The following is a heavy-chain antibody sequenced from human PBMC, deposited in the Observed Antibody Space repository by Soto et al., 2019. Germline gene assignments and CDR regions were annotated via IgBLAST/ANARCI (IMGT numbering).Heavy chain of an antibody. D-gene: IGHD3-22*01. J-gene: IGHJ4*02. CDR3: ARGHFDSRGYSNALDY. CDR2: IYYSGST. Sequence: SETLSLTCTVSGGSIRSYYWSWIRQPPGKGLEWIGYIYYSGSTNYNPSLKSRVTISLDMSKNHVSLILKSVNIADSAIYYCARGHFDSRGYSNALDYWGQGIQVTVS. V-gene: IGHV4-59*01. CDR1: GGSIRSYY.